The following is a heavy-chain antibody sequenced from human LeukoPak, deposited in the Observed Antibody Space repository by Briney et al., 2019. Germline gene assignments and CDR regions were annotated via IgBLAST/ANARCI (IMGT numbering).Heavy chain of an antibody. Sequence: PGGSLRLSCAASGFTFSSYWMHWVRQAPGRGLVWVSRINSDGSSTSYADSVKGRFTISRDNAKNTLYLQMNSLRAEDTAVYYCARDGVAPGLYFDYWGQGNLVTVSS. J-gene: IGHJ4*02. D-gene: IGHD2-8*01. CDR3: ARDGVAPGLYFDY. V-gene: IGHV3-74*01. CDR1: GFTFSSYW. CDR2: INSDGSST.